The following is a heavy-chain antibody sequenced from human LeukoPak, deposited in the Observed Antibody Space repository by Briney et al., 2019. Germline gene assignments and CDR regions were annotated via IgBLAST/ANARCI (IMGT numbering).Heavy chain of an antibody. J-gene: IGHJ5*02. CDR2: IYYSGST. V-gene: IGHV4-39*07. CDR3: ARDPTGYNWFDP. D-gene: IGHD1-1*01. CDR1: GGSISSSSYY. Sequence: SETLSLTCTVSGGSISSSSYYWGWIRQPPGKGLEWIGSIYYSGSTYYNPSLKSRVTISVDTSKNQFSLKLSSVTAADTAVYYCARDPTGYNWFDPWGQGTLVTVSS.